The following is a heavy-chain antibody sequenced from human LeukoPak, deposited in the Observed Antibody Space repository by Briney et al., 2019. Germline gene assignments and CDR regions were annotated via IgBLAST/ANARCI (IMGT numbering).Heavy chain of an antibody. Sequence: ASVKVSCKASGYTFTSYDISGLRQAPGQGLEWMGWISAYNGNTNYAQKLQGRVTMTTDTSTSPASMKLRTLRSDDTAVYYCARDITPYCSSTSCYLLYFDYWGQGTLVTVSS. D-gene: IGHD2-2*01. V-gene: IGHV1-18*01. CDR2: ISAYNGNT. CDR1: GYTFTSYD. J-gene: IGHJ4*02. CDR3: ARDITPYCSSTSCYLLYFDY.